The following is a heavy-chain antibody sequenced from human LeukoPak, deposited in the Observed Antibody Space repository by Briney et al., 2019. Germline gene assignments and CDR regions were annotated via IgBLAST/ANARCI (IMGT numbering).Heavy chain of an antibody. CDR1: GGSFSGYY. D-gene: IGHD3-10*01. CDR3: ARRAWTYYYGSGSFIYGPRRRPQGWFDP. V-gene: IGHV4-34*01. J-gene: IGHJ5*02. CDR2: INHSGST. Sequence: SETLSLTCAVYGGSFSGYYWSWIRQPPGKGLEWIGEINHSGSTNYNPSLKSRVTISVDTSKNQFSLKLSSVTAADTAVYYCARRAWTYYYGSGSFIYGPRRRPQGWFDPWGQGTLVTVSS.